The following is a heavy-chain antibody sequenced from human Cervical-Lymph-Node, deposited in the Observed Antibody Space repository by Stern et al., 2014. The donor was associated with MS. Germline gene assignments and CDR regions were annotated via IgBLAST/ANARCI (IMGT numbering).Heavy chain of an antibody. CDR3: AKDLGGSYYHYYYGMDV. CDR2: ISYDGSNQ. CDR1: GFTFSSYG. Sequence: DQLVESGGGVVQPGRSLRLSCAASGFTFSSYGMHWVRQAPGKGLEWVAVISYDGSNQYYAASVKGRFTISRDNSKNTLYLQMNSLRAEDTAVYYCAKDLGGSYYHYYYGMDVWGQGTTVTVSS. V-gene: IGHV3-30*18. J-gene: IGHJ6*02. D-gene: IGHD1-26*01.